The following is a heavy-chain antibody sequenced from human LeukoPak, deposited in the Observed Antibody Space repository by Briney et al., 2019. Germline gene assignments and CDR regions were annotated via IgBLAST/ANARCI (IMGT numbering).Heavy chain of an antibody. Sequence: GGSLRLPCAASGFTFSSYWMSWVRQAPGKGLEWVANIKQDGSEKYYVDSVKGRFTISRDNAKNSLYVQMNSLRAEDTAVYYCARGPTRANSSDYWGQGTLVTVSS. D-gene: IGHD2/OR15-2a*01. CDR3: ARGPTRANSSDY. CDR2: IKQDGSEK. CDR1: GFTFSSYW. J-gene: IGHJ4*02. V-gene: IGHV3-7*01.